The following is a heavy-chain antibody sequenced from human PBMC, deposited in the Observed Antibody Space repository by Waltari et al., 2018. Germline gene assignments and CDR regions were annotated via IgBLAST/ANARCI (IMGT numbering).Heavy chain of an antibody. V-gene: IGHV1-2*06. D-gene: IGHD2-2*01. CDR3: TRALVGQLVDHPFES. Sequence: QVHLVQSGAEVKKPGASVKVSCKASGFPFSGYYIHWVRQAPGQGLEWMGRINPNTGGSSYPQRFQGRVTMTRDTSINTAYMELSRLRSDDTAVYYCTRALVGQLVDHPFESWGQGTLVTVSS. CDR1: GFPFSGYY. J-gene: IGHJ4*02. CDR2: INPNTGGS.